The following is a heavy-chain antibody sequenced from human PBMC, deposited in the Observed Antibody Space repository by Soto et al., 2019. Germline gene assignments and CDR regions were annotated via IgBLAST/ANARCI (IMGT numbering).Heavy chain of an antibody. CDR2: LSGGGANT. CDR3: ARWSGYADA. CDR1: GFSFSTYS. Sequence: GGSLRLSCAASGFSFSTYSMAWVRQAAGKGPQWVTGLSGGGANTFYIDSVRGRFTISVDNSKNTVYLQMDSLRADDTAVYYCARWSGYADAWGQGTLVTVSS. D-gene: IGHD4-17*01. V-gene: IGHV3-23*01. J-gene: IGHJ4*02.